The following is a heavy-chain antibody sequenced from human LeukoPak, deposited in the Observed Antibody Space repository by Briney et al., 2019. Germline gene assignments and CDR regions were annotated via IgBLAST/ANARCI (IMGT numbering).Heavy chain of an antibody. CDR3: AELGITMIGGV. J-gene: IGHJ6*04. D-gene: IGHD3-10*02. CDR2: ISSSGSTI. CDR1: GFTFSSYE. Sequence: GGSLRLSCAASGFTFSSYEMNWVRQAPGRGLEWVSYISSSGSTIYYADSVKGRFTISRDNAKNSLYLQMNSLRAGDTAVYYCAELGITMIGGVWGKGTTVTISS. V-gene: IGHV3-48*03.